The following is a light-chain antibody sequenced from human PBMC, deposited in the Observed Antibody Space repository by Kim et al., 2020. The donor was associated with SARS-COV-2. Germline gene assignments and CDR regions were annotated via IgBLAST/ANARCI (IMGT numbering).Light chain of an antibody. CDR3: NARDSSGDHLGV. J-gene: IGLJ3*02. CDR1: SLRSYY. CDR2: RKN. Sequence: SSELTQDPAVSVALGQTVRITCQGDSLRSYYASWYQQKPGQAPVLVIYRKNNRSSGIPDRFSGSSSGNTASLTITGAQAEDEADYYCNARDSSGDHLGVFGGGTQLTVL. V-gene: IGLV3-19*01.